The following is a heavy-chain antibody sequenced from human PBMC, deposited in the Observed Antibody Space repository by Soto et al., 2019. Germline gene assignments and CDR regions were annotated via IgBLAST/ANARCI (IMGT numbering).Heavy chain of an antibody. Sequence: GGSLRLSCAASGFTFSSYGMHWVRQAPGKGLEWVAVISYDGSNKYYADSVKGRFTIYRDNSKNTLYLQMNSLRAEDTAVYYCAKGPHRWRIAVAGAIDYWGQGTLVTVSS. CDR2: ISYDGSNK. CDR3: AKGPHRWRIAVAGAIDY. D-gene: IGHD6-19*01. J-gene: IGHJ4*02. V-gene: IGHV3-30*18. CDR1: GFTFSSYG.